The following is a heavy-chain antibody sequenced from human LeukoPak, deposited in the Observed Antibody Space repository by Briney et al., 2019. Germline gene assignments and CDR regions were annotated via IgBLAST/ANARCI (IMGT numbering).Heavy chain of an antibody. V-gene: IGHV5-51*01. D-gene: IGHD4-17*01. J-gene: IGHJ4*02. CDR1: GYSFTSYW. CDR2: IYPGDSDT. Sequence: GESLKISCKGSGYSFTSYWTGWVRQMPGKGLEWMGIIYPGDSDTRYSPSFQGQVTISADKSISTAYLQWSSLKASDTAMYYCARPSYYGDYLYYFDYWGQGTLVTVSS. CDR3: ARPSYYGDYLYYFDY.